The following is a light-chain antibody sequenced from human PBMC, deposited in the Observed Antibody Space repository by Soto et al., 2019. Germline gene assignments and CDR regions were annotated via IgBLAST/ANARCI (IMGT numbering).Light chain of an antibody. CDR3: AAWDDSLSVVV. V-gene: IGLV1-47*01. CDR1: SSNIGSNY. CDR2: RNN. J-gene: IGLJ2*01. Sequence: QSVLTQPPSASGTPGQRATISCSASSSNIGSNYVYWYQQLPATAPKLLIYRNNQRPSGVPDRFSGSKSGTSTSLAISGLRSEDEADYYCAAWDDSLSVVVFGGGTKVTVL.